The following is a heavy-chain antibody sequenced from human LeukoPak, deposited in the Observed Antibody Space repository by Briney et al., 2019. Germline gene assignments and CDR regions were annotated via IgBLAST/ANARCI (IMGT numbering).Heavy chain of an antibody. CDR1: GYTFTGYY. V-gene: IGHV1-2*02. CDR2: INPNSGGT. Sequence: ASVTVSCKASGYTFTGYYMDWVRQAPGQGLEWMGWINPNSGGTNYAQKFQGRVTMTRDTSISTAYMELSRLRSDDTAVYYCARRMYCSSTSCYAPPDYWGQGTLVTVSS. D-gene: IGHD2-2*01. J-gene: IGHJ4*02. CDR3: ARRMYCSSTSCYAPPDY.